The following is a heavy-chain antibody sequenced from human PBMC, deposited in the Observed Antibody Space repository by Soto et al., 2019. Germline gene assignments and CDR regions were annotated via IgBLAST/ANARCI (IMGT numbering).Heavy chain of an antibody. D-gene: IGHD6-13*01. V-gene: IGHV4-34*01. CDR3: ARGAWGPYSSSRVWFDP. J-gene: IGHJ5*02. CDR2: INHSGST. CDR1: GGSFSGYY. Sequence: PSETLSLTCAVYGGSFSGYYWSWIRQPPGKGLEWIGEINHSGSTNYNPSLKSRVTISVDTSKNQFSLKLSSVTAADTAVYYCARGAWGPYSSSRVWFDPWGQGTLVTVSS.